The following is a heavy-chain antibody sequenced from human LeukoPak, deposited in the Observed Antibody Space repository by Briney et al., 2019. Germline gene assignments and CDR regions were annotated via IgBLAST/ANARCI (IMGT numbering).Heavy chain of an antibody. V-gene: IGHV3-20*04. CDR1: GFTFDDYG. D-gene: IGHD6-19*01. CDR2: INWNGGST. CDR3: ARTQPVEMQWLVPYYYYMDV. J-gene: IGHJ6*03. Sequence: GGSLRLSCAASGFTFDDYGMSWVRQAPGKGLEWVSGINWNGGSTGYADSVKGRFTISRDNAKNSLYLQMNSLRAEDTALYYCARTQPVEMQWLVPYYYYMDVWGKGTTVTVSS.